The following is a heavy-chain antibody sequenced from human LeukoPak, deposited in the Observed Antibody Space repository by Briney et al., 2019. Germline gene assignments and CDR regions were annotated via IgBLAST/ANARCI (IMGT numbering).Heavy chain of an antibody. CDR1: GFTFSNAW. V-gene: IGHV3-30-3*01. CDR3: ARDCFRDSSGYCDY. D-gene: IGHD3-22*01. J-gene: IGHJ4*02. CDR2: ISYDGSNK. Sequence: PGGSLRLSCAASGFTFSNAWMNWVRQAPGKGLEWVAVISYDGSNKYYADSVRGRFTISRDNSKNTLYLQMNSLRAEDTAVYYCARDCFRDSSGYCDYWGQGTLVTVSS.